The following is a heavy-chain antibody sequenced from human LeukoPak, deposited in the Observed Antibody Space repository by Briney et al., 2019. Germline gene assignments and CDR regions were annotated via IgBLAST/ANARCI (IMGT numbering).Heavy chain of an antibody. CDR3: ARVWDSSFDY. V-gene: IGHV5-51*01. D-gene: IGHD6-19*01. CDR1: GYSFTSYW. CDR2: IYPADSDS. J-gene: IGHJ4*02. Sequence: GESLKISCKGSGYSFTSYWIGWVRQMPGKGLEWMGVIYPADSDSKYSPSFQGEVSISVDKSISTAYLQWSSLKASDTAMYYCARVWDSSFDYWGQGTLVTVSS.